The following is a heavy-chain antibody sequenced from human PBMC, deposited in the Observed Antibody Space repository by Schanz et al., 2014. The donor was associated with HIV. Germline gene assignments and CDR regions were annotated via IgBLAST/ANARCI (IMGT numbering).Heavy chain of an antibody. D-gene: IGHD2-2*01. J-gene: IGHJ3*01. CDR1: GFIFNDFA. V-gene: IGHV3-9*01. CDR2: ISWNSGSI. CDR3: ARDPYCRTTSCYSTAFDL. Sequence: EVQLVESGGGLLQPGRSLRLSCAASGFIFNDFAMHWVRQAPGKGLEWVSTISWNSGSIAYADSVKGRFTISRDNAKNSLYLQMDSLRAEDTALYYCARDPYCRTTSCYSTAFDLWGQGTLVTVSS.